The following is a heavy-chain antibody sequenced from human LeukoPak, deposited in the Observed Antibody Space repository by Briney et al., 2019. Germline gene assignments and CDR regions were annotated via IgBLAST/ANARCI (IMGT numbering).Heavy chain of an antibody. J-gene: IGHJ5*02. D-gene: IGHD2-15*01. CDR1: GYTLTSYD. Sequence: ASVKVSCKAPGYTLTSYDINWVRQATGQGLEWMGWMNPKSGNTGYAQKFQGRVTMTRNTSISTAYMELSSLRSEDTAVYYCARRLGYCSGGSCGTGGWFDPWGQGTLVTVSS. CDR2: MNPKSGNT. V-gene: IGHV1-8*01. CDR3: ARRLGYCSGGSCGTGGWFDP.